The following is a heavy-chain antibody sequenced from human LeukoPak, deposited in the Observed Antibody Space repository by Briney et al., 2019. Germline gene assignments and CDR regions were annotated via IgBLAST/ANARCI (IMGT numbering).Heavy chain of an antibody. CDR1: GFDFSDYA. Sequence: GRSLKLSCAASGFDFSDYAMHWVRQSPAKGLEWVAVIWYDGSEAYSADSVKGRFTISRDNSKNTLYLQMTSLRVDDTAVYYCARDLQSGTTSAFDPWGQGTLVIVSS. J-gene: IGHJ5*02. CDR2: IWYDGSEA. CDR3: ARDLQSGTTSAFDP. D-gene: IGHD1-1*01. V-gene: IGHV3-33*01.